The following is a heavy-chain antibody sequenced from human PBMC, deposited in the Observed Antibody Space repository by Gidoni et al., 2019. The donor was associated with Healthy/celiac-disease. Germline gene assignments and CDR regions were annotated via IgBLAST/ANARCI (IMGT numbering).Heavy chain of an antibody. J-gene: IGHJ4*02. CDR3: ARDKYDILTGYYAIDY. Sequence: QVQLQESGPGLVKPSETLSLTCTVSGGSISSYDWSWIRQPAGKGLEWIGRIYTSGSTNYNPSLKSRVTMSVDTSKNQFSLKLSSVTAADTAVYYCARDKYDILTGYYAIDYWGQGTLVTVSS. D-gene: IGHD3-9*01. V-gene: IGHV4-4*07. CDR1: GGSISSYD. CDR2: IYTSGST.